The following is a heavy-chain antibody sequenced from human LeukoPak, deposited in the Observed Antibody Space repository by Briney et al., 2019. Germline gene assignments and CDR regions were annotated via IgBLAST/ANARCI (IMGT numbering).Heavy chain of an antibody. D-gene: IGHD3-10*01. CDR3: AKAPKTTIWFGEN. Sequence: GGSLRLSCAASGFTFSSYAMHWVRQAPGKGLDWVAVISYDGSNKYYADSVKGRFTISRDNSKNTLYLQMNSLRAEDTAVYYCAKAPKTTIWFGENWGQGTQVTVSS. V-gene: IGHV3-30-3*01. CDR2: ISYDGSNK. CDR1: GFTFSSYA. J-gene: IGHJ4*02.